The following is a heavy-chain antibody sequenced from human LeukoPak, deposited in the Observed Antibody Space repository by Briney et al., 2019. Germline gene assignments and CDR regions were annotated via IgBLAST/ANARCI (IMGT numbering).Heavy chain of an antibody. V-gene: IGHV3-21*01. CDR1: GFTFSSYS. D-gene: IGHD2-2*01. J-gene: IGHJ4*02. Sequence: GGSLRLSCAASGFTFSSYSMNWVRQAPGKGLEWVSSISSSSTYIYYADSVKGRFTISRDNAKNSLYLQMNSLRAEDTAVYYCAKDISLLRVVPAAIDYWGQGTLVTVSS. CDR2: ISSSSTYI. CDR3: AKDISLLRVVPAAIDY.